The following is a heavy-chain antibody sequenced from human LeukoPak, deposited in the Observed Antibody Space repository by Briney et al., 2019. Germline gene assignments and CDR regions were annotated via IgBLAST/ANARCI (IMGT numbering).Heavy chain of an antibody. CDR2: INHSGST. Sequence: PSETLSLTCAVYGGSFSGYYWSWIRQPPGKELEWIGEINHSGSTNYNPSLKSRVTISVDTSKNQFSLKLTSVTAADTAVYYCARLVSLLPPGFWGQGTLVTVSS. V-gene: IGHV4-34*01. J-gene: IGHJ4*02. CDR1: GGSFSGYY. D-gene: IGHD2-15*01. CDR3: ARLVSLLPPGF.